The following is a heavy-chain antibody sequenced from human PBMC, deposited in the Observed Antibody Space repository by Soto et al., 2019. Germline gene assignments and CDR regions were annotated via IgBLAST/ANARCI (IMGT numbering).Heavy chain of an antibody. CDR2: ISTYNGNT. CDR1: GYTFTTYD. CDR3: ARGAISSSGFGP. V-gene: IGHV1-18*04. J-gene: IGHJ5*02. D-gene: IGHD3-9*01. Sequence: ASVKVSCKASGYTFTTYDISWVRQAPGQGLEWMGWISTYNGNTNYAQILQGRVTMTTDTSTSTAYMELRSLRSDDTAFYYCARGAISSSGFGPWGQGTLVTSPQ.